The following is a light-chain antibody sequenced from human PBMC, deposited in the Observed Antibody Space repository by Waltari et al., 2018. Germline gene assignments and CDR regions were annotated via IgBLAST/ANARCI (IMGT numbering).Light chain of an antibody. CDR2: DSS. Sequence: EIVLTQSPATVSLSPGERATPPCRARQCVSSYLAWYQQKPGPDPRLLVHDSSTRPTGIPARFSGSGSGTEFTLTISSLEPEYFAVYYCQLRTNWPSYTFGRGTKLEIK. CDR3: QLRTNWPSYT. J-gene: IGKJ2*01. V-gene: IGKV3-11*01. CDR1: QCVSSY.